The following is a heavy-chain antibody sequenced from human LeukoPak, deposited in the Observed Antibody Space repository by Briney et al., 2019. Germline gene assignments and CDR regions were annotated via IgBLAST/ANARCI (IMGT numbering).Heavy chain of an antibody. D-gene: IGHD6-6*01. CDR3: AKERTYSSSSRIFDY. V-gene: IGHV3-23*01. CDR1: GFTFSNYA. Sequence: GGSLRLSCAASGFTFSNYAMSWVRQAPGKGLEWVSTISSTGGNTFYADSVKGRFTISRDNSKNTLYLQMNSLRAEDTAVYYCAKERTYSSSSRIFDYWGQGTLVTGSS. CDR2: ISSTGGNT. J-gene: IGHJ4*02.